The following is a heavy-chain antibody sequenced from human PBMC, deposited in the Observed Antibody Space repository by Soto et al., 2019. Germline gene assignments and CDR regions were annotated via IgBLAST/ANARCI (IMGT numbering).Heavy chain of an antibody. Sequence: HVQLVESGGALVKPGGSLRLSCAASGFTFTDYYMNWIRQAPGKGLEWLAYISSSGSNIYYADSVKGRFTISRDDAKNSLYLQMNNLRADDTAIYYCARGVALSNCGQGTLVTVSS. V-gene: IGHV3-11*01. CDR1: GFTFTDYY. D-gene: IGHD3-3*01. J-gene: IGHJ4*02. CDR3: ARGVALSN. CDR2: ISSSGSNI.